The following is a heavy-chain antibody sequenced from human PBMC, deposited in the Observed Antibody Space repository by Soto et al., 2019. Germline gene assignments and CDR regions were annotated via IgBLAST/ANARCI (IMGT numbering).Heavy chain of an antibody. D-gene: IGHD3-10*01. CDR2: IYSGGST. CDR3: ARAREDYYGSGSATNYYYGMDV. Sequence: GGSLRLSCAASGFTVSSNYMSWVRQAPGKGLEWVSVIYSGGSTYYADSVKGRFTISRDNSKNTLYLQMNSLRAEDTAVYYCARAREDYYGSGSATNYYYGMDVWGQGTTVTVSS. V-gene: IGHV3-53*01. J-gene: IGHJ6*02. CDR1: GFTVSSNY.